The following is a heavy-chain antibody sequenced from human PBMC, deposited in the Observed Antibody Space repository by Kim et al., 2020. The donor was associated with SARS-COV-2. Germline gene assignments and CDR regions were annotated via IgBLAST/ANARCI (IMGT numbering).Heavy chain of an antibody. J-gene: IGHJ6*03. CDR1: EFTFSTYW. CDR2: ISSSGNST. V-gene: IGHV3-74*01. Sequence: GGSLRLSCAASEFTFSTYWMYWVRQAPGKGLVWVSPISSSGNSTNYADSVKGRFTISRDNAKNTLYLQMNSLRAEDTAVYYCARASSTSCPCYYMDVWGNGTTVTVSS. CDR3: ARASSTSCPCYYMDV. D-gene: IGHD2-2*01.